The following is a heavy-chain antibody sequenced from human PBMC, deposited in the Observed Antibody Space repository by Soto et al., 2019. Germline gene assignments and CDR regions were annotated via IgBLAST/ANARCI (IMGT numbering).Heavy chain of an antibody. J-gene: IGHJ4*02. D-gene: IGHD5-12*01. V-gene: IGHV3-21*01. CDR3: ARVGSVCGYNRFDY. CDR1: GFTFSSYI. CDR2: ISSSSSYI. Sequence: EVQLVESGGGLVKPGGSLRLSCAASGFTFSSYILNWVRQAPGKGLEWVSSISSSSSYIYYADSVKGRFTISRDNAKNSLYLQMNSLRAEDMAVYYCARVGSVCGYNRFDYWGQGTLVTVSS.